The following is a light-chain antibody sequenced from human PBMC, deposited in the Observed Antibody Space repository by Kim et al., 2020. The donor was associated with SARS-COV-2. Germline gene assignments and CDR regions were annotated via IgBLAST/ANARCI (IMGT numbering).Light chain of an antibody. CDR2: DAS. CDR3: QQRSNWPPFT. V-gene: IGKV3-11*01. J-gene: IGKJ5*01. CDR1: QGVSTY. Sequence: SPGERATLSCRASQGVSTYLAWYQQKPGQPPRLLIYDASNRATGIPARFTGSGSGTDFTLTISSLEPEDFAVYYCQQRSNWPPFTFGQGTRLEIK.